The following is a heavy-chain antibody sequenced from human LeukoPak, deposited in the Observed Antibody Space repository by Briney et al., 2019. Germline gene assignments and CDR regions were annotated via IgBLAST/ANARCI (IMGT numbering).Heavy chain of an antibody. D-gene: IGHD2-2*02. CDR1: GYTFTSYA. V-gene: IGHV1-3*01. J-gene: IGHJ6*04. CDR2: INAGNGNT. CDR3: AREGLVVPAAIYYGMDV. Sequence: ASVKVSCKASGYTFTSYAMRWVRQAPGQRLEWMGWINAGNGNTKYSQKFQGRVTITRDTSASTAYMELSSLRSEDTAVYYCAREGLVVPAAIYYGMDVWGKGTTVTVSS.